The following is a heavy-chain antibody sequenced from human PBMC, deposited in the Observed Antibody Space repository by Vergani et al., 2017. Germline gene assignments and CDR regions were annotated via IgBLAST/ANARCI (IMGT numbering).Heavy chain of an antibody. CDR2: IYYSGST. CDR3: ARHRGSYLRFYFDY. CDR1: GGSISSYY. Sequence: QVQLQESGPGLVKPSETLSLTCTVSGGSISSYYWSWIRQPPGKGLEWIGYIYYSGSTNYNPSLKSRVTISVDTSKNQFSLKLSSVTAADTAVYYCARHRGSYLRFYFDYWGQGTLVTVSS. D-gene: IGHD1-26*01. J-gene: IGHJ4*02. V-gene: IGHV4-59*08.